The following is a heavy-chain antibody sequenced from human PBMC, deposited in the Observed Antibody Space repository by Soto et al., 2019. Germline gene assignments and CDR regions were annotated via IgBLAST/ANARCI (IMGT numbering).Heavy chain of an antibody. CDR1: GFTVSSNS. CDR3: ARGYNWLDP. CDR2: ISSDART. Sequence: EVQVVESGGGFIQPGGSLRLSCAASGFTVSSNSMTWVRQAPGKGLEWVSVISSDARTYYADSVKGRFTISRDTSKNTVYLQMNSLRVEDTAVYYCARGYNWLDPWGQGTLVTVSS. J-gene: IGHJ5*02. V-gene: IGHV3-53*01.